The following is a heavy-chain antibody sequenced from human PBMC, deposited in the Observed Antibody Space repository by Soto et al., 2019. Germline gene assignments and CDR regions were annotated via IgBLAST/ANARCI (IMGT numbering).Heavy chain of an antibody. D-gene: IGHD5-18*01. V-gene: IGHV1-18*01. CDR2: ISAYNGNT. CDR1: GYTFTSYG. Sequence: ASLKVSCKASGYTFTSYGISWVRQAPGQGLEWMGWISAYNGNTNYAQKLQGRVTMTTDTSTSTAYMELRSLRSDDTAVYYCAKHVDTARVPNYNWFDPWGQGTLITVSS. J-gene: IGHJ5*02. CDR3: AKHVDTARVPNYNWFDP.